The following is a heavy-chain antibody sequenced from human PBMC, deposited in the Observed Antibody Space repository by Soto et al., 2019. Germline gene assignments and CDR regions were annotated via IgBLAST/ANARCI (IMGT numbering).Heavy chain of an antibody. CDR1: GFTFSSYG. CDR3: ARGNYGSGSYYNENYYYYMDV. Sequence: GGSLRLSCAASGFTFSSYGMHWVRQAPGKGLEWVAVIWYDGSNKYYADSVKGRFTISRDNSKNTLYLQMNSLRAEDTAVYYCARGNYGSGSYYNENYYYYMDVWGKGTTVTVSS. D-gene: IGHD3-10*01. CDR2: IWYDGSNK. V-gene: IGHV3-33*01. J-gene: IGHJ6*03.